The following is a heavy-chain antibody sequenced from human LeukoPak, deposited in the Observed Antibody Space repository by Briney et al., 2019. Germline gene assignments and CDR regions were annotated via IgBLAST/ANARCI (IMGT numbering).Heavy chain of an antibody. V-gene: IGHV1-69*06. J-gene: IGHJ4*02. CDR1: RGTFSNYD. CDR2: IIPIFDTS. CDR3: AKQKAAAGHFDY. D-gene: IGHD6-13*01. Sequence: SVKLSCNASRGTFSNYDISWVPQAPGQGLEWMGGIIPIFDTSTYAQRFQGRVTITADKSTSTAYMELSNLKSEDAAVYYCAKQKAAAGHFDYWGQGTLFTVSS.